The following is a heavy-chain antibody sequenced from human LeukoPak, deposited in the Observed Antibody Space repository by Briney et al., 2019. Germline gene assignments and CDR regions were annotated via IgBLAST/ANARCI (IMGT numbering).Heavy chain of an antibody. CDR2: IYYSGST. J-gene: IGHJ4*02. Sequence: SETLSLTCTVSGGSISSYYWSWTRQPPGKGLEWIGYIYYSGSTNYNPSLKSRVTISVDTSKNQFSLKLSSVTAADTAVYYCARGVVAAAGRTFDFWGQGTLVTVSS. CDR3: ARGVVAAAGRTFDF. D-gene: IGHD6-13*01. CDR1: GGSISSYY. V-gene: IGHV4-59*01.